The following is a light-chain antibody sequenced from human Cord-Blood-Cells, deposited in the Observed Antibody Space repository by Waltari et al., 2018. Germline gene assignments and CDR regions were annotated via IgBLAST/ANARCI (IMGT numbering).Light chain of an antibody. CDR3: QQFNNYPLYT. CDR2: YAS. CDR1: QGISSA. J-gene: IGKJ2*01. V-gene: IGKV1D-13*01. Sequence: AIQLTQSPSSLSASVGDRVTITCRASQGISSALAWYQQKQGKAPKLLIYYASSCESGVPSRFSSSGAGTEFTLTISSLQHEDFATYYCQQFNNYPLYTFGQGTKLEIK.